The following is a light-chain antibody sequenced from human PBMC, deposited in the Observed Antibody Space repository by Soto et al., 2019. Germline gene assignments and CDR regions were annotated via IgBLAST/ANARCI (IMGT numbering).Light chain of an antibody. V-gene: IGLV1-44*01. Sequence: QAVVTQPPSASGTPGQRVTISCSGSSSNIGSNTVNWYQQVPGAAPKLLIYGDTQRPSGVPDRFSGSRSGSSASLAISGLQSEDDADYYCAAWDDSLNAYWVFGGGTKVTVL. J-gene: IGLJ3*02. CDR2: GDT. CDR3: AAWDDSLNAYWV. CDR1: SSNIGSNT.